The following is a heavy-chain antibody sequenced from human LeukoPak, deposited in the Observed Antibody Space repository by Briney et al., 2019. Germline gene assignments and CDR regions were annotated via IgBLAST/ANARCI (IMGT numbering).Heavy chain of an antibody. CDR1: GYTFTGYY. Sequence: ASVKVSCKASGYTFTGYYMHWVRQAPGQGIEWMGWINPNSGGTNYAQKFQGRVTMTRDTSISTAYMELSRLRSDDTAVYYCARDPNLGASYCSGGSCYNRADAFDIWGQGTMVTVSS. V-gene: IGHV1-2*02. D-gene: IGHD2-15*01. J-gene: IGHJ3*02. CDR2: INPNSGGT. CDR3: ARDPNLGASYCSGGSCYNRADAFDI.